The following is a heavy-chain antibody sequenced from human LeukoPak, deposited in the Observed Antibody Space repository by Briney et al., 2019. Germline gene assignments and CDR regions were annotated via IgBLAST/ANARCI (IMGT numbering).Heavy chain of an antibody. J-gene: IGHJ5*02. D-gene: IGHD3-9*01. CDR1: GFTFSSYW. Sequence: GGSLRLSCAASGFTFSSYWMHWVRQAPGKGLVWVSRINSDGSSTSYADSVKGRFTISRDDAKNTLYLQMNSLRAEDTAVYYCARDGAYFIFYPWGQGTVVTVSS. CDR3: ARDGAYFIFYP. V-gene: IGHV3-74*01. CDR2: INSDGSST.